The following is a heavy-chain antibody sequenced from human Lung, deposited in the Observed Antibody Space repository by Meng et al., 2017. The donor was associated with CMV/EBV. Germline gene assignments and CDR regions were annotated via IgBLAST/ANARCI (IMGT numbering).Heavy chain of an antibody. CDR2: IYDGGST. CDR3: VRHVIVVLAGVYGVDV. V-gene: IGHV4-38-2*01. J-gene: IGHJ6*02. CDR1: GHSISSDYF. D-gene: IGHD3-22*01. Sequence: WETLRLXCRVSGHSISSDYFWGWVRQPPGKGREWGGIYDGGSTYYNPSLKSRIVISVDTSKTQFSLTLSSVTAADTAVYYCVRHVIVVLAGVYGVDVWGQGXMVTVSS.